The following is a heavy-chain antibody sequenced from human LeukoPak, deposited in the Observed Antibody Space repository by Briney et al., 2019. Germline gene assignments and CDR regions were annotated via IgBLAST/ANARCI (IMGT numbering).Heavy chain of an antibody. J-gene: IGHJ4*02. V-gene: IGHV3-66*01. Sequence: GGSLRLSCAASGFTVISNYMSWVRQAPGKGLEWVSVIYSGGSTYYADSVKGRFTISRDNSKNTLYLQMNSLRAEDTAVYYCARIKRENIAAAGTVDYWGQGTLVTVSS. CDR1: GFTVISNY. D-gene: IGHD6-13*01. CDR2: IYSGGST. CDR3: ARIKRENIAAAGTVDY.